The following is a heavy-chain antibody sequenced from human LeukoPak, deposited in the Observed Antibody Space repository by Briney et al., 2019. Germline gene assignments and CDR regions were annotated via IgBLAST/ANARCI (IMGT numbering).Heavy chain of an antibody. V-gene: IGHV1-2*02. CDR2: INPNSGGT. CDR1: GYTFTGYY. CDR3: ARVLQIQLWLQCFDY. Sequence: ASVKVSCKASGYTFTGYYMHWVRQAPGQGLEWMGWINPNSGGTNYAQKFQGRVTMTRDTSISTAYMELSRLRSDDTAVYYCARVLQIQLWLQCFDYWGQGTLVTVSS. D-gene: IGHD5-18*01. J-gene: IGHJ4*02.